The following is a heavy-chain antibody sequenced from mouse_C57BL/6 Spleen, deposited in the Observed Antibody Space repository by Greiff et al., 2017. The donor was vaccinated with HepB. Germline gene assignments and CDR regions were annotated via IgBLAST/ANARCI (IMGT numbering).Heavy chain of an antibody. J-gene: IGHJ4*01. D-gene: IGHD1-1*01. Sequence: QVQLQQPGPELVKPGASVKLSCKASGYTFTSYWMHWVKQRPGQGLEWIGNINPSNGGTNYNEKFKSKATLTVDKSSSTAYMQLSSLTSEDSAVYYCARESYYGSSYEEGYYAMDYWGQGTSVTVSS. CDR2: INPSNGGT. CDR1: GYTFTSYW. V-gene: IGHV1-53*01. CDR3: ARESYYGSSYEEGYYAMDY.